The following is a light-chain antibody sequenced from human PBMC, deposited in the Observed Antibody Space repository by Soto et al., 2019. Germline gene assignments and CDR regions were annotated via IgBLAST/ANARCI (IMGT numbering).Light chain of an antibody. CDR2: AAS. Sequence: DIHMTQSPSSLSASVGYRFTITCRASQGISNYLAWYQKKPGKVPKLLIYAASTLQSGVPSRLSGSGSGTDFTITISSLQNEDVATYYCQKYNSATRTFGHGTKVDIK. V-gene: IGKV1-27*01. J-gene: IGKJ1*01. CDR3: QKYNSATRT. CDR1: QGISNY.